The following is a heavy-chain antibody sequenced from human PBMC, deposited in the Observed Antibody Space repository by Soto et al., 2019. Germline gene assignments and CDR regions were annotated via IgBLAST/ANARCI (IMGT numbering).Heavy chain of an antibody. CDR2: ISPSGV. V-gene: IGHV3-23*01. D-gene: IGHD2-21*02. CDR3: PRLTTS. CDR1: GFTFSISA. Sequence: GGSLRLSCSASGFTFSISAMSWLRQAPGKGLEWVSTISPSGVSYTDSVQGRFTISRDNSKNTLYLQMNSLIVEDTAIYYCPRLTTSWGQGTLVTVSS. J-gene: IGHJ5*02.